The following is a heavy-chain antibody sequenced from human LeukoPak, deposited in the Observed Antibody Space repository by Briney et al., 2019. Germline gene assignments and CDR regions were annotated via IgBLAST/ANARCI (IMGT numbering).Heavy chain of an antibody. CDR1: GFTFSSYS. V-gene: IGHV3-21*01. Sequence: GGALRLSCAASGFTFSSYSMNWVRQAPGKGVEWVSSISSSSSYIYYADSVKGRFTISRDNAKNSLYLQMNSLRAEDTAVYYCARAHGDSWKFDYWGQGTLVTVSS. CDR3: ARAHGDSWKFDY. J-gene: IGHJ4*02. CDR2: ISSSSSYI. D-gene: IGHD4-17*01.